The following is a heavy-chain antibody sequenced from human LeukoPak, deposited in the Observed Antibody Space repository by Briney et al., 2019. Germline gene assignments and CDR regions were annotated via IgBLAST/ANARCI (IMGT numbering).Heavy chain of an antibody. D-gene: IGHD6-13*01. Sequence: SETLSLTCTVSGGSISSYYWSWIRQPPGKGLEWIGYIYYSGSTNYNPSLKSRVTISVDTSKNQFSLKLSSVTAADTAVYYCARVVAAAGTVYFDYWGQGTLVTVSS. CDR3: ARVVAAAGTVYFDY. V-gene: IGHV4-59*01. CDR2: IYYSGST. CDR1: GGSISSYY. J-gene: IGHJ4*02.